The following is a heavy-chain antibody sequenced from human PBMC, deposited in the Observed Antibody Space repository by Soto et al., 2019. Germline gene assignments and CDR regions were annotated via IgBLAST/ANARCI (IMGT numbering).Heavy chain of an antibody. CDR1: GFTFDDYA. V-gene: IGHV3-9*01. CDR3: ARESGDWPLNWFDP. D-gene: IGHD2-21*02. Sequence: GGSLRLSCAASGFTFDDYAMHWVRQAPGKGLEWVSGISWNSGSIGYADSVKGRFTISRDNAKNSLYLQMNSLRAEDTALYYCARESGDWPLNWFDPWGLGTLVTVSS. J-gene: IGHJ5*02. CDR2: ISWNSGSI.